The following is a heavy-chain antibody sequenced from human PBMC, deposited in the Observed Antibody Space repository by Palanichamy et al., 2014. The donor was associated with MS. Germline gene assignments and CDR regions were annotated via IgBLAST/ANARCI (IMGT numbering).Heavy chain of an antibody. Sequence: EVQLVESGGDLVQPGGSLRLSCAASGFTLSSYNINWVRQAPGKGLEWVSYISSSSSLIYYAGSVKGRFTISRDNAKNSLYLQMNSLRDEDTAMYYCARGSRGAFDVWGQGTMVTVSS. V-gene: IGHV3-48*02. J-gene: IGHJ3*01. CDR2: ISSSSSLI. CDR3: ARGSRGAFDV. CDR1: GFTLSSYN.